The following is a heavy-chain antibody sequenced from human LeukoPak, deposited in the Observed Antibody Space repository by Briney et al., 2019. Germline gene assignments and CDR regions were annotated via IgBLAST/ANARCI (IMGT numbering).Heavy chain of an antibody. CDR3: ARGAFGVVIYFDY. V-gene: IGHV1-2*02. D-gene: IGHD3-3*01. CDR1: GYTFTGYY. Sequence: GASVKVSCKASGYTFTGYYMHWVRQAPGQGHEWMGWINPNSGGTNYAQKFQGRVTMTRDTSISTAYMELSRLRSDDTAVYYCARGAFGVVIYFDYWGQGTLVTVSS. J-gene: IGHJ4*02. CDR2: INPNSGGT.